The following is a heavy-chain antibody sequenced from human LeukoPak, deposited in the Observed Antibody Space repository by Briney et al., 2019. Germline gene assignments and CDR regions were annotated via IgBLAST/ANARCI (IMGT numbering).Heavy chain of an antibody. Sequence: PSETLSLTCNVSGDSLTSHFWSGIRQTPGKGLEWIGYVFHSGTTNYSPSLKSRVTISLDTSKRQFYLRLASVTAADTAVYYCARRMATVTDSFDIWGRGTMVSVSS. CDR1: GDSLTSHF. CDR3: ARRMATVTDSFDI. V-gene: IGHV4-59*08. CDR2: VFHSGTT. J-gene: IGHJ3*02. D-gene: IGHD5-24*01.